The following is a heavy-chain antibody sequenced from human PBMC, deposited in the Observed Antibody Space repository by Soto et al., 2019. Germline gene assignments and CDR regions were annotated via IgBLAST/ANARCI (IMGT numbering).Heavy chain of an antibody. CDR2: ISATGGGT. CDR3: AKDRRAGGSSAFYFDF. D-gene: IGHD3-16*01. J-gene: IGHJ5*01. CDR1: GFKFSSYA. V-gene: IGHV3-23*01. Sequence: GGSLRLSCAASGFKFSSYAMSWVRQAPGKGLEWVSLISATGGGTYYADSVKGRFTISRDNSDNTLYLQVHSLRAEDTAVYYCAKDRRAGGSSAFYFDFWGQGAQVTVSS.